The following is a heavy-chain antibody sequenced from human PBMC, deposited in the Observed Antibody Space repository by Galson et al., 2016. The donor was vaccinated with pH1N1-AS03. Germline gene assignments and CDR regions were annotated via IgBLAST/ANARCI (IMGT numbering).Heavy chain of an antibody. D-gene: IGHD2-15*01. V-gene: IGHV1-8*03. CDR1: GYTFTTYD. Sequence: CKASGYTFTTYDINWVRQAPGQGLEWMGWMNPDSGNTGYAPSFQGRVTITRDTSISKAYMELRSLRSEDTAVYYCARGVVDCSGPACSGTLRFDPWGQGTLVTVSS. CDR2: MNPDSGNT. J-gene: IGHJ5*02. CDR3: ARGVVDCSGPACSGTLRFDP.